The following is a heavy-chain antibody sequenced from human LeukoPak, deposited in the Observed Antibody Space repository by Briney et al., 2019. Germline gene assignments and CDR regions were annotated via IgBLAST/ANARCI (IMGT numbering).Heavy chain of an antibody. D-gene: IGHD3-22*01. J-gene: IGHJ4*02. CDR1: GFTFSSYA. CDR2: INSDGSST. CDR3: ARGYYYDSSGYYYNPYPDY. Sequence: PGGSLRLSCAASGFTFSSYAMSWVRQAPGKGLVWVSRINSDGSSTSYADSVKGRFTISRDNAKNTLYLQMNSLRAEDTAVYYCARGYYYDSSGYYYNPYPDYWGQGTLVTVSS. V-gene: IGHV3-74*01.